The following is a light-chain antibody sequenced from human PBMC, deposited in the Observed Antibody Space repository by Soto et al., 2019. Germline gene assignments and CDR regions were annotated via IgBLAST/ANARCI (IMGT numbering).Light chain of an antibody. CDR1: QSISSW. J-gene: IGKJ1*01. Sequence: DIQMTQSPSTLSASVGDRVTITCRASQSISSWLAWYQQKPGKAPKLLIYQASSLETGVPSRFSGSGSGTEFTLTISSLQPDDFATYFCQQSNSFTWTCGQAIKVEIK. V-gene: IGKV1-5*03. CDR3: QQSNSFTWT. CDR2: QAS.